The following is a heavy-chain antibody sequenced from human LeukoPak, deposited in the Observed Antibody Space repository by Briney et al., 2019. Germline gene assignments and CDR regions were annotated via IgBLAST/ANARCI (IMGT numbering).Heavy chain of an antibody. D-gene: IGHD2-15*01. Sequence: ASVKVSCKASGYTFTSYDINWVRQATGQRLEWMGWMNPNSGNTGYAQKFQGRVTMTRNTSISTAYMELSSLRSEDTAVYYCARGQWSRTPGYCSGGSCFVYWFDPWGQRTLVTVSS. V-gene: IGHV1-8*01. CDR1: GYTFTSYD. J-gene: IGHJ5*02. CDR3: ARGQWSRTPGYCSGGSCFVYWFDP. CDR2: MNPNSGNT.